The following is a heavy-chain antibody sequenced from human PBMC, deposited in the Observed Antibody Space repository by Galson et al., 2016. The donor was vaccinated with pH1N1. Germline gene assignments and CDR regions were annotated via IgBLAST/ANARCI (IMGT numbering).Heavy chain of an antibody. Sequence: SLRLSCAASGFTFMKYGMHWVRQAPGKGLEWVAVIAYDGSVQYYADPVKGRFTISRDNSKNTLYLQMNSLRPEDTAFYYCLKGSICSGGNCYVHRSDYGYYRYACDVWGQGTMVSVSS. CDR3: LKGSICSGGNCYVHRSDYGYYRYACDV. J-gene: IGHJ3*01. CDR1: GFTFMKYG. CDR2: IAYDGSVQ. D-gene: IGHD3-22*01. V-gene: IGHV3-30*18.